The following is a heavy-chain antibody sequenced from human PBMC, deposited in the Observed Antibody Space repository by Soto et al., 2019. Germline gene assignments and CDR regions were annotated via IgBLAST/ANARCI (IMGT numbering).Heavy chain of an antibody. V-gene: IGHV4-34*01. J-gene: IGHJ6*02. Sequence: CISKPPGKGLEWIGEINHSGSTNYNPSLKSRVTISVDTSKNQFSLKLSSVTAADTAVYYCARLPRGYNYGMDVWGQGTTVTVSS. CDR2: INHSGST. CDR3: ARLPRGYNYGMDV.